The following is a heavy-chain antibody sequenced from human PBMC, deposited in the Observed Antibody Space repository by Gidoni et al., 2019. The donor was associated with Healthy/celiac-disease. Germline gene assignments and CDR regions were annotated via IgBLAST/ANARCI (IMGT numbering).Heavy chain of an antibody. Sequence: QVQLVQSGAAVKKPGASVKVFCKASGDTFTSYYMHWVRQAPGQGLEWMGIINPRGGSTSYAQKFQGRVTMTRDTSTSTVYMELSSLRSEDTAVYYCASSADYYDSSGYEGFSYWGQGTLVTVSS. CDR1: GDTFTSYY. D-gene: IGHD3-22*01. CDR2: INPRGGST. J-gene: IGHJ4*02. V-gene: IGHV1-46*03. CDR3: ASSADYYDSSGYEGFSY.